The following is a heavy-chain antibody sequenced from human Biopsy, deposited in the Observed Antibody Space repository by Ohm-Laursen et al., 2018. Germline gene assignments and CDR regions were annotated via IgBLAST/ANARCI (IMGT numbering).Heavy chain of an antibody. V-gene: IGHV3-33*01. CDR1: GFTFSSYG. Sequence: SLRLSCAAPGFTFSSYGMHWVRQAPGKGLAWVAFIWYDGFNRYYADSVKGRFTISRDNSKNTLDLQMNSLRAEGTAVYYCATSTMVRSSGHAFDIWGQGTVVTVS. CDR2: IWYDGFNR. CDR3: ATSTMVRSSGHAFDI. D-gene: IGHD3-10*01. J-gene: IGHJ3*02.